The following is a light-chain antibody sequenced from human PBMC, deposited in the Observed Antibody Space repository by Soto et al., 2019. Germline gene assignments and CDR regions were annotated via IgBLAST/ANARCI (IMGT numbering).Light chain of an antibody. V-gene: IGKV1-5*03. Sequence: DIQMTQSPSTLSVSVGDRVTITCRASQTINIWLAWYQQKPGKAPKLLIHKASSLESGVPSRFSGSGSGTEFTLTITSLQPDDFATYYCQQYNSYSYTFGQGTKLEIK. CDR2: KAS. CDR1: QTINIW. CDR3: QQYNSYSYT. J-gene: IGKJ2*01.